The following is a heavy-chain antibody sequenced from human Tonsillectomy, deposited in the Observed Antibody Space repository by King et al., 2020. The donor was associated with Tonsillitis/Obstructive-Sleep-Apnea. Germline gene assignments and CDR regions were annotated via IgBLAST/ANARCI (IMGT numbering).Heavy chain of an antibody. J-gene: IGHJ2*01. CDR1: GFTFSSYW. CDR2: INSDGSST. CDR3: ARTEYSNHDWYFDL. V-gene: IGHV3-74*01. Sequence: VQLVESGGGLVQPGGSLRLSCAASGFTFSSYWMHWVRQAPGKGLVWVSRINSDGSSTSYAESVKGRFTISRDNAKNTLFLQMNSLTAEDTAVYYCARTEYSNHDWYFDLWGRGTLVTVSS. D-gene: IGHD6-6*01.